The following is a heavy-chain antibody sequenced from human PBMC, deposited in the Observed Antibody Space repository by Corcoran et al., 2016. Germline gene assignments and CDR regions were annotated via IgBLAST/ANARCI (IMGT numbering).Heavy chain of an antibody. D-gene: IGHD1-26*01. V-gene: IGHV1-46*01. CDR1: GYTFTSYH. J-gene: IGHJ4*01. CDR2: IKSTGDTT. CDR3: ACELPDTYNFDY. Sequence: QVQLVQPGAEIEKPGASVKVSCKASGYTFTSYHIHWVRQAPGQGLAWRGIIKSTGDTTIYGQWFQGRVTRTRDTSTSNVYMELNRQRSEDKAVYYCACELPDTYNFDYWGHGSLVPVAS.